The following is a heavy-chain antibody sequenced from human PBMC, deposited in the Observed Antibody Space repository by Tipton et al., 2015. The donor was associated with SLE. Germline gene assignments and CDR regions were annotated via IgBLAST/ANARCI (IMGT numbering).Heavy chain of an antibody. J-gene: IGHJ4*02. CDR1: GASVRSTSYH. Sequence: LRLSCFVSGASVRSTSYHWGWIRQPPGKGLEWIGNIYYDGTAYSTPSLESRVSISVDTSKNQVSLRLASVTAADTAVYYCAALSPGAPVSDWGRGILVTVSS. V-gene: IGHV4-39*07. D-gene: IGHD1-14*01. CDR3: AALSPGAPVSD. CDR2: IYYDGTA.